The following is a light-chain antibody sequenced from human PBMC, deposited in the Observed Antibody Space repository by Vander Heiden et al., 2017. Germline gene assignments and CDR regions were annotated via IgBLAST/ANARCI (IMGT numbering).Light chain of an antibody. V-gene: IGKV1-39*01. CDR1: QSISSY. CDR2: AAS. J-gene: IGKJ1*01. CDR3: QQSYSNPRT. Sequence: IQMTQSPSSLSAFVGDRVTITCRARQSISSYLNWYQQKPGKAPKVPIYAASSLQSGVPSRSSGSGSGTDFTLTMRSLKPEDCATYDCQQSYSNPRTCGQGTKVEIK.